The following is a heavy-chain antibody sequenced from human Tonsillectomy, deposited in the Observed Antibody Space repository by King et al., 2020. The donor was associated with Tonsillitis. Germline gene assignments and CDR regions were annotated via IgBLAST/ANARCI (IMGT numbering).Heavy chain of an antibody. CDR2: IKQDGSEK. CDR3: AGDALTDSSGYYYSDFDY. D-gene: IGHD3-22*01. V-gene: IGHV3-7*01. Sequence: VQLVESGGGLVQPGGSLRLSCAASGFTFSSYWMSWVRQAPGKGREWVANIKQDGSEKYYVDSVKGRFTISRDNAKNSLYLQMNSLRAEDTAVYYCAGDALTDSSGYYYSDFDYWGQGTLVTVSS. J-gene: IGHJ4*02. CDR1: GFTFSSYW.